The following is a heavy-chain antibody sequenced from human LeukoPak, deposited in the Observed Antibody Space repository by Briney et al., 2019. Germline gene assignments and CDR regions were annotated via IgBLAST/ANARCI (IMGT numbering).Heavy chain of an antibody. D-gene: IGHD3-10*01. CDR1: GGSFSGYY. CDR3: ARARFLITMRRSAFDI. Sequence: SETLSLTCAVYGGSFSGYYWSWIRQPPRKGLEWIGEINHSGSTNYNPSLKSRVTISVDTSKNQFSLKLSSVTAADTAVYYCARARFLITMRRSAFDIWGQGTMVTVSS. J-gene: IGHJ3*02. V-gene: IGHV4-34*01. CDR2: INHSGST.